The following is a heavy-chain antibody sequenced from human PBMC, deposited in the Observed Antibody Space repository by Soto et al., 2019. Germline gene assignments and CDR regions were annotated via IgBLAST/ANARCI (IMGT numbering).Heavy chain of an antibody. CDR3: AKRHYDSSGYSFPSGYYYYGMDV. V-gene: IGHV3-23*01. J-gene: IGHJ6*02. D-gene: IGHD3-22*01. CDR2: ISGSGGST. Sequence: GGSLRLSCAASGFTFSSYAMSWVRQAPGKGLEWVSAISGSGGSTYYADSVKGRFTISRDNSKNTLYLQMNSLRAEDTAVYYCAKRHYDSSGYSFPSGYYYYGMDVWGQGTTVTVSS. CDR1: GFTFSSYA.